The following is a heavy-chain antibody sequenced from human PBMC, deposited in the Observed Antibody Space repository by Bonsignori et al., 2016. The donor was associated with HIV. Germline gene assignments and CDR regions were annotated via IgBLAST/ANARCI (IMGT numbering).Heavy chain of an antibody. CDR3: VGAYYSDSSGYPEYFQH. CDR1: GFTFSNYG. D-gene: IGHD3-22*01. Sequence: PASGFTFSNYGMHWVRQAPGKGLEWVAVIWYDGSIKYYADSVKGRFTISRDNSKNTLYLQMNSLRADDTAVYYCVGAYYSDSSGYPEYFQHWGQGTLITVSS. V-gene: IGHV3-33*01. J-gene: IGHJ1*01. CDR2: IWYDGSIK.